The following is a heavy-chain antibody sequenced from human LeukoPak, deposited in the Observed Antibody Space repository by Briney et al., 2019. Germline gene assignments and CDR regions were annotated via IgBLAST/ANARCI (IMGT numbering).Heavy chain of an antibody. D-gene: IGHD3-22*01. J-gene: IGHJ4*02. CDR3: ARALDYYDSSGYYPDLDY. CDR2: ISSSSSYI. V-gene: IGHV3-21*01. Sequence: PGGSLRLSCAASGFTFSSYSMNWVRQAPGKGLEWVSSISSSSSYIYYADSVKGRFTISRDNAKNSLYLQMNSLRAEDTAVYYCARALDYYDSSGYYPDLDYWGQGTLVTVSS. CDR1: GFTFSSYS.